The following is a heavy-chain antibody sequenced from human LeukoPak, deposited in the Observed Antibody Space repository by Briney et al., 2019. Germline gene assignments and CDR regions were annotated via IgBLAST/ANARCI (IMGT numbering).Heavy chain of an antibody. CDR3: ARVSSSWYQDWYFDL. V-gene: IGHV4-4*07. CDR2: IYTGGST. Sequence: PSETLSLTCTVSGGSISSYDWSWIRQPAGKGLEWIGRIYTGGSTNYKPSLKSRVSMSVDTAKKQFSLKLSSVTAADTAVYYCARVSSSWYQDWYFDLWGRGTVVTVSS. CDR1: GGSISSYD. J-gene: IGHJ2*01. D-gene: IGHD6-13*01.